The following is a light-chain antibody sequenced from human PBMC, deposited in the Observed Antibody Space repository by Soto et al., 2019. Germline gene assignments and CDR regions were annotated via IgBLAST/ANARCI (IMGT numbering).Light chain of an antibody. CDR1: TSNIGSNT. V-gene: IGLV1-44*01. J-gene: IGLJ3*02. Sequence: QSVLTQPPSASGIPGQSVTISCSGSTSNIGSNTVNWYQQLPGTAPKLLVYSNDQRPSGVPDRFSASKSGTSAFLAISGLQSEDEADYDCAVWDDSLNAWVFGGGTKLTVL. CDR2: SND. CDR3: AVWDDSLNAWV.